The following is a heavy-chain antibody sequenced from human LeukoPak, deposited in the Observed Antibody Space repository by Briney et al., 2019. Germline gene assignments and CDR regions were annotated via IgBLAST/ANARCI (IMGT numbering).Heavy chain of an antibody. J-gene: IGHJ6*03. CDR2: IHNSGTT. CDR3: ARERGPSEWLRDYSYYYMDV. Sequence: SETLSLTCTVSGGSISSYHWTWIRQPPGKGLEWIGYIHNSGTTNYNPSLKSRLTISVDTSKKQFSLKLSSVTAADTAVYYCARERGPSEWLRDYSYYYMDVWGKGTTDTVSS. CDR1: GGSISSYH. D-gene: IGHD3-3*01. V-gene: IGHV4-59*01.